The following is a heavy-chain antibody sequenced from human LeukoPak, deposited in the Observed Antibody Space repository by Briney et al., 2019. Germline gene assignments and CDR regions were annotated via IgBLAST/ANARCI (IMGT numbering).Heavy chain of an antibody. Sequence: GASVKVSCKASGYTFTNYGVSWVRQAPGQGLEWMGWIHTYNGHTNYAQKLQFRVTMTTDTSTSTAYMELRSLRSDDTAVYYCARDKAVTTEVTQHFQHWGQGTLVTVSS. CDR3: ARDKAVTTEVTQHFQH. J-gene: IGHJ1*01. D-gene: IGHD4-23*01. CDR2: IHTYNGHT. V-gene: IGHV1-18*01. CDR1: GYTFTNYG.